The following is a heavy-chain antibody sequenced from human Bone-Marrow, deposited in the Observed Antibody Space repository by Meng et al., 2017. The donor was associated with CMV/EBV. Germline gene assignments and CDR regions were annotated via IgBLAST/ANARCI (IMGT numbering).Heavy chain of an antibody. CDR1: GFTFSSYS. CDR2: ISSSSSYI. D-gene: IGHD6-6*01. Sequence: GGSLRLSCAASGFTFSSYSMNWVRQAPGKGLEWVSSISSSSSYIYYADSVKGRFTISRDNAKNSLYLQMNSLRAEDTAVYYCARGLGARQTGSQPLQYYYGMEVWGQGTTVTVSS. J-gene: IGHJ6*02. CDR3: ARGLGARQTGSQPLQYYYGMEV. V-gene: IGHV3-21*01.